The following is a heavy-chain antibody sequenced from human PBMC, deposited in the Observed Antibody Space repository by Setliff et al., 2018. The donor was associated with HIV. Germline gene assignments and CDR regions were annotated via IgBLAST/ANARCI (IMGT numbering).Heavy chain of an antibody. CDR1: GYTSTNYY. J-gene: IGHJ4*02. D-gene: IGHD4-17*01. CDR2: INPSDGRT. CDR3: ARDGPAPLTTVVTPGDY. Sequence: ASVKVSCKASGYTSTNYYMHWVRQAPGQGLEWMGIINPSDGRTSYAQKFQGRVTMTRDTSTSTVYMEVSSLRSEDTAVYYCARDGPAPLTTVVTPGDYWGQGTLVTVSS. V-gene: IGHV1-46*01.